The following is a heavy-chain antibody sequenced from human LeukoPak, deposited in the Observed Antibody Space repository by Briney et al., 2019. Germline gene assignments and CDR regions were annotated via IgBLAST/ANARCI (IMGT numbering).Heavy chain of an antibody. CDR3: ARGSAVTSFEGRH. CDR2: ISGSGGST. J-gene: IGHJ4*02. Sequence: GGSLRLSCAASGFTFSSYWMHWVRQAPGKGLEWVSAISGSGGSTYYADSVKGRFTISRDNSKNTLYLQMNSLRPEDTALYYCARGSAVTSFEGRHWGQGTLVTVSS. CDR1: GFTFSSYW. V-gene: IGHV3-23*01. D-gene: IGHD4-17*01.